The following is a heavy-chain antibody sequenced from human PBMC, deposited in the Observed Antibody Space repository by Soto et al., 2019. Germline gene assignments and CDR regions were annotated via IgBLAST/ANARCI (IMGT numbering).Heavy chain of an antibody. J-gene: IGHJ4*02. D-gene: IGHD2-2*01. CDR3: ARENVVVPAAMLCYFYY. CDR2: ISAYNGNT. Sequence: QVQLVQSGAEVKKPGASVKVSCKASGYTFTSYGISWVRQAPGQGLEWMGWISAYNGNTNYAQKLQGRVTMTTDTSPSTAYIELRSLRSDGTAVYYCARENVVVPAAMLCYFYYWGQRTLVTVSS. CDR1: GYTFTSYG. V-gene: IGHV1-18*01.